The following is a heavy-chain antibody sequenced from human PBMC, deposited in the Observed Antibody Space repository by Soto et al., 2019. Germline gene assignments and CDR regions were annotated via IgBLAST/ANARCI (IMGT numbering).Heavy chain of an antibody. CDR1: IYTFTSYY. CDR2: INPSGGST. Sequence: ASVEVSSKSSIYTFTSYYIHCVRQATGQGLEWMGIINPSGGSTSYAQKFQGRVTMTRDTSTSTVYMELSSLRSEDTAVYYCARGILDSSGSYYKAWFDPWGQGTLVTVSS. J-gene: IGHJ5*02. CDR3: ARGILDSSGSYYKAWFDP. D-gene: IGHD3-10*01. V-gene: IGHV1-46*01.